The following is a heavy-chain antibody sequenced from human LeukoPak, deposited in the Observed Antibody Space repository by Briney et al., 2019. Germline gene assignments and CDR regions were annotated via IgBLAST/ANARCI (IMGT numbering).Heavy chain of an antibody. J-gene: IGHJ4*02. V-gene: IGHV4-30-4*01. D-gene: IGHD3-3*01. CDR1: GASISSGDYY. Sequence: SETLSLTCTVSGASISSGDYYWSWIRQAPGKGLEWIGYIYNSETTHYNPSLKGRISFSLDTSKNQFSLKLKSVTAADTAVYYCARHPSQFLEWLFDYWGQGTLVTVSS. CDR3: ARHPSQFLEWLFDY. CDR2: IYNSETT.